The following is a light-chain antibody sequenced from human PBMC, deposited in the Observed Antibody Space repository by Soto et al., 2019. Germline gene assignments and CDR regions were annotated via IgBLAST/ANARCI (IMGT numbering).Light chain of an antibody. Sequence: QDVVTQPPSASGTPGQRVTISCSGSSSNIGSNTVNWYQQLPGTAPKLLIYSNNQRPSGVPDRFSGSKSGTSASLAISGLQSEDEADYYCAAWDDSLNGVVFGGGTKLTVL. J-gene: IGLJ2*01. CDR3: AAWDDSLNGVV. CDR2: SNN. CDR1: SSNIGSNT. V-gene: IGLV1-44*01.